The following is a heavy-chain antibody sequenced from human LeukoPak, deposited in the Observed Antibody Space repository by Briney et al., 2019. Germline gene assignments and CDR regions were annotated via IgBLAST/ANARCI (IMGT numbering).Heavy chain of an antibody. D-gene: IGHD3-9*01. V-gene: IGHV4-59*12. CDR3: ARSPETSRYIFPHWFDP. J-gene: IGHJ5*02. Sequence: SETLSLTCTVSGGSISSYYWSWIRQPPGKGLEWIGYMYYSGSTNYNPSLKSRVTISVDTSKNQFSLKLSSVTAADTAVYYCARSPETSRYIFPHWFDPWGQGTLVTVSS. CDR1: GGSISSYY. CDR2: MYYSGST.